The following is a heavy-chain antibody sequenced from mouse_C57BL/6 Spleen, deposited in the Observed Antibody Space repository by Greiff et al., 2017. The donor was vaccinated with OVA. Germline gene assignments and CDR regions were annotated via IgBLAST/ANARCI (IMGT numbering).Heavy chain of an antibody. CDR3: TRVQTGTLYWYFDV. Sequence: EVKLVESGEGLVKPGGSLKLSCAASGFTFSSYAMSWVRQTPEQRLEWVAYISSGGGYIYYADTVKGRFTISRDNARNTLYLQMSSLKSEDTAMYYCTRVQTGTLYWYFDVWGTGTTVTVSS. D-gene: IGHD4-1*01. CDR1: GFTFSSYA. CDR2: ISSGGGYI. J-gene: IGHJ1*03. V-gene: IGHV5-9-1*02.